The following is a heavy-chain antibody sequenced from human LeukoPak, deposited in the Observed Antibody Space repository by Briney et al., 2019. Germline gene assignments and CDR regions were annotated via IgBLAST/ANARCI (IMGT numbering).Heavy chain of an antibody. CDR3: ARNYGGNSPYWFDP. V-gene: IGHV4-61*01. CDR2: IYYSGST. Sequence: PSETLSLTCTVSGYSISSGYYWGWIRQPPGKGLEWIGYIYYSGSTNYNPSLKSRVTISVDTSKNQFSLKLSSVTAADTAVYYCARNYGGNSPYWFDPWGQGTLVTVSS. J-gene: IGHJ5*02. CDR1: GYSISSGYY. D-gene: IGHD4-23*01.